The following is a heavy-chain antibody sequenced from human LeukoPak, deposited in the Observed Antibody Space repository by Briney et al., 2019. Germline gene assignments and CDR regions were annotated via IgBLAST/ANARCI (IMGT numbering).Heavy chain of an antibody. Sequence: SETLSLTCTVSGGSISSYYWSWIRQPPGKGLEWIGYIYYSGSTNYNPSLKSRVTISVDTSKNQFSLKLSSVTAADTAVYYCARMKRELGYCSSTSCRNWFDPWGQGTLVTVSS. J-gene: IGHJ5*02. V-gene: IGHV4-59*01. CDR2: IYYSGST. CDR3: ARMKRELGYCSSTSCRNWFDP. D-gene: IGHD2-2*01. CDR1: GGSISSYY.